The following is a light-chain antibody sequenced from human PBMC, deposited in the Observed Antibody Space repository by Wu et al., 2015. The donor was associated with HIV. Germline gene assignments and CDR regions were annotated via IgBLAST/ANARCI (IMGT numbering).Light chain of an antibody. V-gene: IGKV3-20*01. CDR2: GAS. Sequence: VLTQSPGTLSFSPGDRATLSCRASHGIDSDLAWYQQKRGQAPKLIIYGASHRASGVPDRFGGGGSGTDFTLIISRLEPEDFAVYYCQQYGSSRGTFGQGTKVEIK. CDR1: HGIDSD. J-gene: IGKJ1*01. CDR3: QQYGSSRGT.